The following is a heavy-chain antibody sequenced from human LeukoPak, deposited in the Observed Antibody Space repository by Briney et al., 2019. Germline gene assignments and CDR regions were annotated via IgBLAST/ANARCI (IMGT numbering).Heavy chain of an antibody. CDR3: ARVADGY. J-gene: IGHJ4*02. Sequence: ASVKVSCKASGYTFTGYYMHWVRQAPGEGLEWMGWIKPSSGGTNYAQKFQGRVTMTRDTSITTAYMELSRLRRDDTAVYYCARVADGYWGQGTLVTVSS. CDR2: IKPSSGGT. CDR1: GYTFTGYY. D-gene: IGHD5-24*01. V-gene: IGHV1-2*02.